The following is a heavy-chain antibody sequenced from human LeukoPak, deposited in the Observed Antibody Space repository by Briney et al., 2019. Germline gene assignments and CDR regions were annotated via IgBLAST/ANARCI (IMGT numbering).Heavy chain of an antibody. D-gene: IGHD6-13*01. CDR2: IHGDGITI. V-gene: IGHV3-74*01. J-gene: IGHJ4*02. CDR3: ARAPSSSSWSFDF. CDR1: GFTFSSHR. Sequence: GGSLRLSCAASGFTFSSHRMHWVRQIPGKGLMWVSRIHGDGITIDYADSVKGRVTISRDNAKNTLSLQMNGLRVEDTAVYYCARAPSSSSWSFDFWGQGTLVTVSS.